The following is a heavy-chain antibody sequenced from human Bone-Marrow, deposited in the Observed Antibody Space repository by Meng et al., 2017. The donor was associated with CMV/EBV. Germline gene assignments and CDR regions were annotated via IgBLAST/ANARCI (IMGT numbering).Heavy chain of an antibody. V-gene: IGHV3-74*01. CDR3: VREDGVDASRGNRFDP. CDR2: INHDGSNT. D-gene: IGHD3-3*01. Sequence: GGSLRLSCAASGFGFSAYWMHWARQVPGKGLVWVSRINHDGSNTIYADSVKGRFTISRDNAKNTLYLQMNTLRAEDTAVYYCVREDGVDASRGNRFDPWGQGTLVTVSS. CDR1: GFGFSAYW. J-gene: IGHJ5*02.